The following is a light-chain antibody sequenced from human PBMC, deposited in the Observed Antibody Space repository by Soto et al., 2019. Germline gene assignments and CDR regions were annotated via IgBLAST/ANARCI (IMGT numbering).Light chain of an antibody. Sequence: QLVLTQPPSLSGTPGQSVTISCSGSSSNIEGNTVHWYQHLPGTAPKPLIYIDHNRPSGIPDRFSGSKSGTSASLAISGLQSEDEADYYCATWDDDLSAAVFGGGTKLTVL. CDR1: SSNIEGNT. CDR3: ATWDDDLSAAV. CDR2: IDH. J-gene: IGLJ7*01. V-gene: IGLV1-44*01.